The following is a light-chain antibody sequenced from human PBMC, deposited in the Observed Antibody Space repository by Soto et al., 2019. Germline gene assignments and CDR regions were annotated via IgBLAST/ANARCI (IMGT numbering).Light chain of an antibody. CDR2: AAS. V-gene: IGKV1-39*01. CDR1: QNITNY. CDR3: QQTYRSSWT. Sequence: DIQLTQSPSSLSASVGDRVTITCRASQNITNYFNWYQQKPGKAPTLLIYAASSLQSGVPSRFSGSGSGTDFTLTIRSLQPEDFATYYCQQTYRSSWTFGPGTKVEI. J-gene: IGKJ1*01.